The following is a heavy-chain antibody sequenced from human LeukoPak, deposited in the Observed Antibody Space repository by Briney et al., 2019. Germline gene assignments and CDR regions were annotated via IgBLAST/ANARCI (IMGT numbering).Heavy chain of an antibody. CDR2: ISYDGSNK. CDR1: GFTFSSYG. J-gene: IGHJ4*02. D-gene: IGHD3-3*01. Sequence: GGSLRLSCAASGFTFSSYGMHWVRQAPGKGPEWVAVISYDGSNKYYADSVKGRFTISRDNSKNTLCLQMNSLRAEDTAVYYCAKADDFWSGYYGYWGEGTLVTVSS. CDR3: AKADDFWSGYYGY. V-gene: IGHV3-30*18.